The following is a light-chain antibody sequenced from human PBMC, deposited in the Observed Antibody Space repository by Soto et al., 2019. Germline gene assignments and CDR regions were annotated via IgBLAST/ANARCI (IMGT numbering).Light chain of an antibody. J-gene: IGKJ2*01. Sequence: DIVMTQSPLSLPVTPGEPASISCRSSQGLLHSNGYNYLDWYLQKPGQSPQLLIYLGSNRASGDPGRFSGSGSDTDFTLKIKRVEAEDVGVYYCMQALQTPYTFGQGTKLEIK. CDR1: QGLLHSNGYNY. V-gene: IGKV2-28*01. CDR2: LGS. CDR3: MQALQTPYT.